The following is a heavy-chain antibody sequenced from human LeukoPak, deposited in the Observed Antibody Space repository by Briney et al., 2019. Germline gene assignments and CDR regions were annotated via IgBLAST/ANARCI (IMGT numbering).Heavy chain of an antibody. V-gene: IGHV3-53*01. Sequence: PVGSLRLSCVASVFTVSSNYMSWVCQAPGKGLEGVSVIYSGGSTYYADSVKGRFTSFRDNAKNTLNLQMNSLRAEDTAVYYCARYGSGYDLIDYWGQGTLVTVSS. CDR2: IYSGGST. CDR3: ARYGSGYDLIDY. J-gene: IGHJ4*02. CDR1: VFTVSSNY. D-gene: IGHD5-12*01.